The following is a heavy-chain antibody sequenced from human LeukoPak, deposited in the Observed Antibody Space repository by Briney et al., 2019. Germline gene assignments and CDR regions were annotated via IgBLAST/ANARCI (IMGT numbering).Heavy chain of an antibody. CDR3: ARTFWGSFRMRNYYFDY. V-gene: IGHV1-46*01. CDR2: INPIGGST. D-gene: IGHD3-16*02. J-gene: IGHJ4*02. Sequence: ASVTVSCKAPGYTFTSYYMHWVRQAPGQGLEWMGIINPIGGSTSYAQKFQGRVTMTRDTSTTTVYMELSSLRSEDTAVYYCARTFWGSFRMRNYYFDYWGRGTLVTVSS. CDR1: GYTFTSYY.